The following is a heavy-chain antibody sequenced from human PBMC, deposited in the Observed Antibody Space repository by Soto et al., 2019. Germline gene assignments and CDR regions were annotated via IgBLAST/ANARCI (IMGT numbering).Heavy chain of an antibody. CDR1: GFPFVNAW. Sequence: PGGSLRLSCAASGFPFVNAWMSWVRQAPGKGLEWVGRIKSKADGGTTDYPAPVKGRFTISRDNAKNSLYLQMNSLRAEDTAVYYCARVGYYDSSGYCPDCDAFDIWGQGTMVTVSS. D-gene: IGHD3-22*01. J-gene: IGHJ3*02. CDR2: IKSKADGGTT. CDR3: ARVGYYDSSGYCPDCDAFDI. V-gene: IGHV3-15*07.